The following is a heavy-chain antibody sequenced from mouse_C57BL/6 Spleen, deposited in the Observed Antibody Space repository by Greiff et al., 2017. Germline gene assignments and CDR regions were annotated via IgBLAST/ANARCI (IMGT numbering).Heavy chain of an antibody. CDR2: IDPETGGT. V-gene: IGHV1-15*01. CDR3: TNYCGSSD. Sequence: VKLMESGAELVRPGASVTLSCKASGYTFTDYEMHWVKQTPVHGLEWIGAIDPETGGTAYNQKFKGKAILTADKSSSTAYMELRSLTSEDSAVYYCTNYCGSSDWGQGTTLTVSS. D-gene: IGHD1-1*01. J-gene: IGHJ2*01. CDR1: GYTFTDYE.